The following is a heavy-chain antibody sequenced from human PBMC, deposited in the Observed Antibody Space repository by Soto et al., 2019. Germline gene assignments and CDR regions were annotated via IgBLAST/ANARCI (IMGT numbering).Heavy chain of an antibody. CDR3: AKGNGAGAGTAHFFDY. CDR1: GFSFSSYG. CDR2: IWSNGGNK. Sequence: QVQLVESGGGVVLPGTSLRLSCSAAGFSFSSYGMHWVRQAPGEGLEWMAVIWSNGGNKYYGDSVKGRFTISRDNTKNMLYLQMNSLRAEDTAVYYCAKGNGAGAGTAHFFDYWGQGTLVTVSS. J-gene: IGHJ4*02. V-gene: IGHV3-33*06. D-gene: IGHD6-13*01.